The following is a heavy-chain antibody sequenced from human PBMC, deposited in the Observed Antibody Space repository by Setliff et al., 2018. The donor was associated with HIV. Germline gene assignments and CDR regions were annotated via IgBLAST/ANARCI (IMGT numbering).Heavy chain of an antibody. CDR1: GFTFSSYY. D-gene: IGHD3-22*01. J-gene: IGHJ4*02. CDR2: ISSSASSI. V-gene: IGHV3-11*04. Sequence: PGGSLRLSCAPSGFTFSSYYMTWVRQAPGKGPEWVAYISSSASSIYYADSVKGRFIVSRDNIKNRLFLQMNSLTAEDTAVYYCAKDGPHDRSGRYHSALDSWGQGTLVTVSS. CDR3: AKDGPHDRSGRYHSALDS.